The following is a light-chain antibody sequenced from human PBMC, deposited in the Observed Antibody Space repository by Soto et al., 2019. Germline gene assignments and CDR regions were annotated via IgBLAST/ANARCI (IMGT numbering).Light chain of an antibody. J-gene: IGKJ4*01. CDR1: QSVSTN. V-gene: IGKV3-15*01. CDR2: GAS. CDR3: QHYNELPLT. Sequence: EIVLTQSPATLSLSPGERATLSGRASQSVSTNLAWYQQKPGQGPRLLIFGASTRAIGIPARFSGSGSGTDFTLTISSLQSEDFAVYYCQHYNELPLTFGGGTKVDIK.